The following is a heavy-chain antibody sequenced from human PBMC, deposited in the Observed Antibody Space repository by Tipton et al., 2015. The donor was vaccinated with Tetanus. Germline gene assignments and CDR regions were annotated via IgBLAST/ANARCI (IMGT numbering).Heavy chain of an antibody. D-gene: IGHD6-19*01. CDR1: GFTFSSYW. Sequence: SLRLSCAASGFTFSSYWMNWVRQAPGKGLEWVANIKQDGSEKYYVDSVKGRFTISRDNAKNSLYPQMNSLRAEDTAVYYCAREDPIAVAGKTYYYMDVWGKGTPVTVSS. CDR3: AREDPIAVAGKTYYYMDV. CDR2: IKQDGSEK. V-gene: IGHV3-7*01. J-gene: IGHJ6*03.